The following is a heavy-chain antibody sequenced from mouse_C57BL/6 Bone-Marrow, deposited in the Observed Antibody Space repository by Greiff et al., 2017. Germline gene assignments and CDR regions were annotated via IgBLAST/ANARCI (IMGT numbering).Heavy chain of an antibody. CDR3: ARGDDYGPFDY. CDR1: GYTFTNYW. V-gene: IGHV1-63*01. Sequence: QVQLQQSGAELVRPGTSVTMSCKASGYTFTNYWIGWAKQRPGHGLEWIGDIYPGGGYTNYNEKFKGKATLTADKSSSTAYMQFSSLTSEDSAIYYCARGDDYGPFDYWGQGTTLTVSS. D-gene: IGHD2-4*01. J-gene: IGHJ2*01. CDR2: IYPGGGYT.